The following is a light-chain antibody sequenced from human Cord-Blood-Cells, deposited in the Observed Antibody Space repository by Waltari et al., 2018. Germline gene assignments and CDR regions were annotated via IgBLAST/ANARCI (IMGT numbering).Light chain of an antibody. V-gene: IGKV1-39*01. Sequence: DIQMPQSPSSLSASVGDRVTITCRASQSISSYLNWYQQKPGKAPKLLIYAASSLQSGVPSRFSGSGSGTDYTLTISILQPEDFATYYCQQSYSTPWTFGQGTKVEIK. CDR3: QQSYSTPWT. CDR1: QSISSY. J-gene: IGKJ1*01. CDR2: AAS.